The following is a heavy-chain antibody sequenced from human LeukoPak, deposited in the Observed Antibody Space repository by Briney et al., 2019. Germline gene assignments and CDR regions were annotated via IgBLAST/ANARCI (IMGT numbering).Heavy chain of an antibody. CDR2: IYHSGST. Sequence: SETLSLTCTVSGGSISSGGYYWSWIRQHPGKGLEWIGYIYHSGSTYYNPSLKSRVTISVDRSKNQFSLKLSSVTAADTAVYYCARARITMVRGVEDAFDIWGQGTMVTVSS. J-gene: IGHJ3*02. D-gene: IGHD3-10*01. CDR3: ARARITMVRGVEDAFDI. CDR1: GGSISSGGYY. V-gene: IGHV4-30-2*01.